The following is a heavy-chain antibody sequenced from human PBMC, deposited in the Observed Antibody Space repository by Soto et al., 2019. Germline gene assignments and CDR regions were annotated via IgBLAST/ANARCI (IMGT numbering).Heavy chain of an antibody. CDR2: IIPILDIA. D-gene: IGHD2-2*01. Sequence: QVQLVQSGAEVKKPGSSVKVSCKASGDTFRTYSINWVRQAPGQGLEWMGRIIPILDIADYAQKLQGRVTITADKETSTAYMELSSLRSEDTAVYYCASEESRSTSCYYYFAYWGQGTLVTVSS. J-gene: IGHJ4*02. CDR1: GDTFRTYS. CDR3: ASEESRSTSCYYYFAY. V-gene: IGHV1-69*02.